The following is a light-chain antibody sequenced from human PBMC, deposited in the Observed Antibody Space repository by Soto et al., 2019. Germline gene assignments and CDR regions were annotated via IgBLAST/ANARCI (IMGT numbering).Light chain of an antibody. V-gene: IGKV3-11*01. J-gene: IGKJ1*01. Sequence: EIVLTQSPATLSLSPGERATLSCRASQSVSSYLAWYQQKPGQAPRLLIYDASNRATGIPARFSGSGSGKYFTLTISSLEPEDFAVYYCQQRSNFWTFGQGTKVEIK. CDR1: QSVSSY. CDR3: QQRSNFWT. CDR2: DAS.